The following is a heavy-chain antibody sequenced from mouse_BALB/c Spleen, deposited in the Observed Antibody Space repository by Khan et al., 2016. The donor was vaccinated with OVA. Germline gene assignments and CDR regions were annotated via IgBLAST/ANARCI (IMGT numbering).Heavy chain of an antibody. D-gene: IGHD2-14*01. CDR1: GYAFSNYW. CDR2: IYPGDGDT. J-gene: IGHJ3*01. Sequence: QVQLKQSGAELVRPGSSVKISCKASGYAFSNYWMNWVKQRPGQGLEWIGQIYPGDGDTSFNGKFRGKATLTADKSSSAAYMQLSRLTSEDYAVYFCEGSGYDAFAYWGQGTLVTVSA. CDR3: EGSGYDAFAY. V-gene: IGHV1-80*01.